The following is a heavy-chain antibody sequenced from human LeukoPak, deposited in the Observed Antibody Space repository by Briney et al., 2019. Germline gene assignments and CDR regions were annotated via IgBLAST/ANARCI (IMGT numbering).Heavy chain of an antibody. CDR2: IYTSGST. V-gene: IGHV4-4*07. CDR3: ARAGYYYDSTYYFDY. Sequence: SETLSLTCTVSGGSISSYYWSWIRQPAGRGLEWIGRIYTSGSTNYNPSLKSRVTMSVDTSKNQFPLKLSSVTAADTAVYYCARAGYYYDSTYYFDYWGQGTLVTVSS. CDR1: GGSISSYY. J-gene: IGHJ4*02. D-gene: IGHD3-22*01.